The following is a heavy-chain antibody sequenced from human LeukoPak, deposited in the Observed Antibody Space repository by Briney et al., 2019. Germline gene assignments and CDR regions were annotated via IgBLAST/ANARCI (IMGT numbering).Heavy chain of an antibody. J-gene: IGHJ6*03. V-gene: IGHV1-18*01. D-gene: IGHD6-13*01. Sequence: ASVKVSCKASGYTFTSYGISWVRQAPGQGLEWMGWISAYNGNTNYAQKLQGRVTMTTDTSTSTAYMELRSLRSDDTAVYYCARDLTRVIAAADYYYYYYMDVWGKGTTVTVSS. CDR3: ARDLTRVIAAADYYYYYYMDV. CDR2: ISAYNGNT. CDR1: GYTFTSYG.